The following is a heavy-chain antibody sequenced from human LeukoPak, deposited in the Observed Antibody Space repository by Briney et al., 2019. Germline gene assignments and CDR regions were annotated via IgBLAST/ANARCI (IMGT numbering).Heavy chain of an antibody. V-gene: IGHV3-21*01. D-gene: IGHD3-10*01. CDR1: GFTFSSYS. J-gene: IGHJ4*02. CDR3: ARVQGRQADY. CDR2: ISSSSGYI. Sequence: PGGSLRLSCAASGFTFSSYSMNWVRQAPGKGLEWVSSISSSSGYIYYADSVKGRFTISRDNAKNSLYLQMNSLRAEDTAVYYCARVQGRQADYWGQGTLVTVSS.